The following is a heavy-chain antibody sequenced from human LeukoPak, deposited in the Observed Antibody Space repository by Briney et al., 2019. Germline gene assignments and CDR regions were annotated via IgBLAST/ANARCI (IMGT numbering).Heavy chain of an antibody. CDR2: ISAGGGST. J-gene: IGHJ4*02. D-gene: IGHD6-13*01. CDR1: GLTFSDYS. Sequence: GGSLRLSCAVSGLTFSDYSMAWVRQAPGKGLFWVSGISAGGGSTYYADSVKGRFAISRDNSRNTLYLQMNSLSAEDTAVYYCAKDAAGPEYWGQGTLVTVSS. V-gene: IGHV3-23*01. CDR3: AKDAAGPEY.